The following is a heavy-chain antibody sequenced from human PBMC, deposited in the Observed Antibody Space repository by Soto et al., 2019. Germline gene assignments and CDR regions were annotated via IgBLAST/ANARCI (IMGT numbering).Heavy chain of an antibody. J-gene: IGHJ4*02. V-gene: IGHV4-30-2*01. CDR1: GGSISTVGHY. Sequence: SETLSLTCSVSGGSISTVGHYWTWIRQPPGKGLEWIGSIYHTGSPDYNVSLKSRVTISVDKSKNQSSLKLNSVTAADTAVYYCARGDSGSYFDYWGQGNLVTVSS. CDR2: IYHTGSP. CDR3: ARGDSGSYFDY. D-gene: IGHD1-26*01.